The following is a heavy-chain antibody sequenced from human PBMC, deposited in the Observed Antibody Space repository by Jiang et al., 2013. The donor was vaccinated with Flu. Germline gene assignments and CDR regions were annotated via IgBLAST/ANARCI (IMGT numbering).Heavy chain of an antibody. J-gene: IGHJ4*02. Sequence: VQLLESGGGVVQPGRSLRLSCAASGFTFSSYAMHWVRQAPGKGLEWVAVISYDGSNKYYADSVKGRFTISRDNSKNTLYLQMNSLRAEDTAVYYCARGGTGSDIFDYWGQGTLVTVSS. CDR2: ISYDGSNK. CDR1: GFTFSSYA. V-gene: IGHV3-30*01. CDR3: ARGGTGSDIFDY. D-gene: IGHD3-10*01.